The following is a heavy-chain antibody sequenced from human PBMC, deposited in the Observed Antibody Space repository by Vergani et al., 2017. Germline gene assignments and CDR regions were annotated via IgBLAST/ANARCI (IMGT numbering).Heavy chain of an antibody. Sequence: QVTLKESGPALVKPTQTLTLTCTFSGFSLITSGMRVNCIRQPPGKALEWLARIDWDDDKFYSTSLKTRLTISKDTSKNQVVLTMTNMGPVDTATYYCARILGSSYYYGAFDIWGQGTMVTVYS. D-gene: IGHD3-22*01. J-gene: IGHJ3*02. CDR2: IDWDDDK. V-gene: IGHV2-70*04. CDR3: ARILGSSYYYGAFDI. CDR1: GFSLITSGMR.